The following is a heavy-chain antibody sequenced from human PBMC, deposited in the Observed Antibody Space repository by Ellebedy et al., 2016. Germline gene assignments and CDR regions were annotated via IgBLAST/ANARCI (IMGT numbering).Heavy chain of an antibody. D-gene: IGHD3-22*01. Sequence: GGSLRLSCAASGFTFSNYAMSWVRQAPGKGLEWVSCILGDTDNTYYADSVKGRFTISRDNSKNTLYLQMNSLRAEDTAVYYCATNKPAAVVKIFDHWGQGTRVTVSS. J-gene: IGHJ4*02. CDR1: GFTFSNYA. CDR2: ILGDTDNT. V-gene: IGHV3-23*01. CDR3: ATNKPAAVVKIFDH.